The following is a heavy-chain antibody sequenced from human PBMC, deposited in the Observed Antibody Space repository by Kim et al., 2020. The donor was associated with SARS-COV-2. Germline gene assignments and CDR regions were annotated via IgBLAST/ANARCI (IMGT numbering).Heavy chain of an antibody. CDR1: GYSFTIYW. CDR3: ARTPGNKVTGTYDPDY. J-gene: IGHJ4*02. D-gene: IGHD6-19*01. CDR2: IYPGDSDT. Sequence: GESLKISCKGSGYSFTIYWIGWVRQMPGKGLEWMGIIYPGDSDTRYSPSFQGQVTISADKSISTAYLQWSSLKASDTAMYYCARTPGNKVTGTYDPDYWGQRTLVTVS. V-gene: IGHV5-51*01.